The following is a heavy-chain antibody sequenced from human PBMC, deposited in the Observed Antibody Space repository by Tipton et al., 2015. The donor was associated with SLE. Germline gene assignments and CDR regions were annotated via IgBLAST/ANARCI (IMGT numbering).Heavy chain of an antibody. Sequence: SLRLSCVASAGFAFRSSSMAWVRRAPGRGLEWVSSVYYGTRRYFRDSVRGRFTISRDNSKKTLYLEMNSLRAEDTAVYYCAREDFRVVLLEHYWGQGTLVTVSS. J-gene: IGHJ4*02. D-gene: IGHD3-3*01. CDR1: AGFAFRSSS. CDR2: VYYGTRR. CDR3: AREDFRVVLLEHY. V-gene: IGHV3-23*03.